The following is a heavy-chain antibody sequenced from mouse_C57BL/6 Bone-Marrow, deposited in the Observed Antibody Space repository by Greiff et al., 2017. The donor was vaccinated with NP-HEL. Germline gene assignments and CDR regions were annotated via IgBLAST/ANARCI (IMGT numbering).Heavy chain of an antibody. J-gene: IGHJ2*01. CDR1: GYTFTSYW. CDR2: IHPNSGST. V-gene: IGHV1-64*01. CDR3: ARSWVCSGSSYVFDY. Sequence: QVQLQQPGAELVKPGASVKLSCKASGYTFTSYWMHWVQQRPGQGLEWIGMIHPNSGSTNYNEKFKSKATLTVDKSSSTAYMQLSSLTSEDSAVYSGARSWVCSGSSYVFDYWGQGTTLTVSS. D-gene: IGHD1-1*01.